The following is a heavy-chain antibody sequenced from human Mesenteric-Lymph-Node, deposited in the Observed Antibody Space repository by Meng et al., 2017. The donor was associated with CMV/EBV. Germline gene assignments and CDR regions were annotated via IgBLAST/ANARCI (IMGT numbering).Heavy chain of an antibody. CDR2: IRKDGRHK. D-gene: IGHD2-2*01. CDR1: GFMFSNFG. J-gene: IGHJ6*02. Sequence: GESLKISCVGHGFMFSNFGIHWVRQAPGKGPEWLAFIRKDGRHKYYADSAKGRFTIFRDNSKNTVYLRMNSLGGDDTAMYYCARVDIVVVPAAALPTYNYYYGMDVWGQGTTVTVSS. V-gene: IGHV3-30*02. CDR3: ARVDIVVVPAAALPTYNYYYGMDV.